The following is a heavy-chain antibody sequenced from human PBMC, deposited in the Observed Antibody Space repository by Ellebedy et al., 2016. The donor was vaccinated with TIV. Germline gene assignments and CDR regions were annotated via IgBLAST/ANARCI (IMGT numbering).Heavy chain of an antibody. CDR2: IYYSGST. CDR3: APRLGDSGAFDI. Sequence: MPSETLSLTCTVSGGSISSSSYYWGWIRQPPGKGLEWIGSIYYSGSTYYNPSLKSRVTISVDTSKNQFSLKLSSVTAADTAVYYCAPRLGDSGAFDIWGQGTMVTVSS. D-gene: IGHD2-21*01. J-gene: IGHJ3*02. CDR1: GGSISSSSYY. V-gene: IGHV4-39*01.